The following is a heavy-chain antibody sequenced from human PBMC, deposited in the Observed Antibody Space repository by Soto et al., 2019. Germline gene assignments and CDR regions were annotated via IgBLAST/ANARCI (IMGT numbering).Heavy chain of an antibody. CDR1: GGSISSSY. CDR2: AYPSGST. Sequence: SETLSLTXSVSGGSISSSYWSWIRQPAGKGLEWIGRAYPSGSTNYNPSLKSRVTMSVDMSKNQFSLKLSSVTAADTAVYYCARELEVYYYDSSGPPHGFDIWGQGTMVTVSS. D-gene: IGHD3-22*01. CDR3: ARELEVYYYDSSGPPHGFDI. J-gene: IGHJ3*02. V-gene: IGHV4-4*07.